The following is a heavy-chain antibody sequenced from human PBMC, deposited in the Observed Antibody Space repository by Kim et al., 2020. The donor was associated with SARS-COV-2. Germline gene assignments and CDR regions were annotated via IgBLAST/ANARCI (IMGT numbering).Heavy chain of an antibody. Sequence: SETLSLTCTVSGGSISSGGYHWSWIRQHPGKGLEWIGYIYYSGSTYYNPSLKSRVTISVDTSKNQFSLKLSSVTAADTAVYYCARSGGLRYFDWTVYYYMDVWGKGTTVTVSS. J-gene: IGHJ6*03. CDR3: ARSGGLRYFDWTVYYYMDV. CDR2: IYYSGST. CDR1: GGSISSGGYH. V-gene: IGHV4-31*03. D-gene: IGHD3-9*01.